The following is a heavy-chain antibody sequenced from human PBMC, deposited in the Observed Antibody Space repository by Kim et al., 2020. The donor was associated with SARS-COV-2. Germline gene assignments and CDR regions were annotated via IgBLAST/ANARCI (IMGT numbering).Heavy chain of an antibody. CDR1: GDSVSSNSAA. Sequence: SQTLSLTCAISGDSVSSNSAAWNWIRQSPSRGLEWLGRTYYRSKWYNDYAVSVKSRITINPDTSKNQFSLQLNSVTPEDTAVYYCARGLVPITMVRGVIVIYYGMDVWGQGTTVTVSS. D-gene: IGHD3-10*01. V-gene: IGHV6-1*01. CDR3: ARGLVPITMVRGVIVIYYGMDV. J-gene: IGHJ6*02. CDR2: TYYRSKWYN.